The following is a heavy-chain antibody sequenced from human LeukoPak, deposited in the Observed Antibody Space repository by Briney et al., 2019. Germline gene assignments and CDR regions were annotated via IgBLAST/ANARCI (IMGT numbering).Heavy chain of an antibody. Sequence: GGSLRLSCAASGFTFSSYGMNWVRQAPGKGLEWVSYISTSGTTINYSDSVKGRFTISRDNAKKSLYLQMNSLRAEDTAVYYCARNGLAANGYFDYWGQGTLVTVSS. CDR1: GFTFSSYG. D-gene: IGHD2-8*01. J-gene: IGHJ4*02. V-gene: IGHV3-48*04. CDR2: ISTSGTTI. CDR3: ARNGLAANGYFDY.